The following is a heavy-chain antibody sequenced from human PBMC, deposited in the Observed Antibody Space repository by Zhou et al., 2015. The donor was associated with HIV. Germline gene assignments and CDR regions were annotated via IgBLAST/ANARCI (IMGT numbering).Heavy chain of an antibody. CDR3: ARGLNYYDILTGLLTDLDY. CDR1: GGTFSSYA. D-gene: IGHD3-9*01. J-gene: IGHJ4*02. Sequence: QVQLVQSGAEVKKPGSSVKVSCKASGGTFSSYAISWVRQAPGQGLEWMGGIIPIFGTANYAQKFQGRVTITADESTSTAYMELSSLRSEDTAVYYCARGLNYYDILTGLLTDLDYWGQGTLVTVSS. CDR2: IIPIFGTA. V-gene: IGHV1-69*01.